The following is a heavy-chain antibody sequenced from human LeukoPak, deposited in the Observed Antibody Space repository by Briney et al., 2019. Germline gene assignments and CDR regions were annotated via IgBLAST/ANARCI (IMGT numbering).Heavy chain of an antibody. Sequence: GGSLRLSCAASGFTFSSYSMIWVRQAPGKGLEWVSSISSSSYIYYADSVKGRFTISRDNAKNPLYLQMNSLRAEDTAVYYCARDEDSSGYCDYWGQGTLVTVSS. J-gene: IGHJ4*02. CDR2: ISSSSYI. D-gene: IGHD3-22*01. V-gene: IGHV3-21*01. CDR3: ARDEDSSGYCDY. CDR1: GFTFSSYS.